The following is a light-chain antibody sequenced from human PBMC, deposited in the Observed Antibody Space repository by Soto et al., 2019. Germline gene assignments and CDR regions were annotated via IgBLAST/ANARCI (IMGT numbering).Light chain of an antibody. Sequence: DIQMTQSPSTLSASVGDRVTITCRASQSISSWLAWYQKKPGKAPKLLIYKASSLESGVPSRCSGSGSGTEFTVTISSLQPADFATYYCQHYNSYWTFGQGTKVEIK. CDR2: KAS. CDR1: QSISSW. CDR3: QHYNSYWT. J-gene: IGKJ1*01. V-gene: IGKV1-5*03.